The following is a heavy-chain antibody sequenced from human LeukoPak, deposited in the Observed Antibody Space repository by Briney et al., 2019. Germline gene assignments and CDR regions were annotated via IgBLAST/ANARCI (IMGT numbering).Heavy chain of an antibody. V-gene: IGHV4-59*08. CDR3: ARHYGSGKYYFDY. CDR1: GDSISSYY. CDR2: IYYSGST. Sequence: NASETLSLTCTVSGDSISSYYWSWIRQPPGKGLEWIGYIYYSGSTNYNPSLKSRVTISVDTPKNQFSLKLSSVTAADTAVYYCARHYGSGKYYFDYWGQGTLVTVSS. D-gene: IGHD3-10*01. J-gene: IGHJ4*02.